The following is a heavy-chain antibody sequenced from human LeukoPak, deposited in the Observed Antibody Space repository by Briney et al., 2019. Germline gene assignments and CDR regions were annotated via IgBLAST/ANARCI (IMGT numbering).Heavy chain of an antibody. CDR3: ARSMVRGVINWFDP. Sequence: SETLSLTCTVSGGSISNYYRSWIRQPPGKGLEWIGYIYYSGSTDFNPSLKSRVTISIGTSKNQFSLNLSSVTAADTAVYYCARSMVRGVINWFDPWGQGTLVTVSS. J-gene: IGHJ5*02. CDR1: GGSISNYY. V-gene: IGHV4-59*01. CDR2: IYYSGST. D-gene: IGHD3-10*01.